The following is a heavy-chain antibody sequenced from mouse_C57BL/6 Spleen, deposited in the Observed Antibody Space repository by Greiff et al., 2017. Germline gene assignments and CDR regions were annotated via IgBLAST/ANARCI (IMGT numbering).Heavy chain of an antibody. J-gene: IGHJ4*01. D-gene: IGHD1-1*01. Sequence: QVQLQQPGAELVKPGASVKLSCKASGYTFTSYWMHWVKQRPGRGLEWIGRIDPNSGGTNYNEKFKSKATLTVDKPSSTAYMQLSSLTSEDSAVYYCAREGTTVVATGDAMDYWGQGTSVTVSS. V-gene: IGHV1-72*01. CDR2: IDPNSGGT. CDR3: AREGTTVVATGDAMDY. CDR1: GYTFTSYW.